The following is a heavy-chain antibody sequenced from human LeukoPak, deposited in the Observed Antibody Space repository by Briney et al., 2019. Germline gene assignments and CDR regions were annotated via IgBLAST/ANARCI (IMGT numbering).Heavy chain of an antibody. J-gene: IGHJ4*02. CDR3: GREIQAPGKTLEY. CDR2: INDDGTYT. V-gene: IGHV3-74*01. CDR1: GFTSSSYW. Sequence: SGGSPRLSCALSGFTSSSYWMHWVRQVPGKGLVWVSRINDDGTYTVYADSVKGRFTISRDNAKNTLYLQMNSLRGEDTAVYYCGREIQAPGKTLEYWGQGTLVTVSS.